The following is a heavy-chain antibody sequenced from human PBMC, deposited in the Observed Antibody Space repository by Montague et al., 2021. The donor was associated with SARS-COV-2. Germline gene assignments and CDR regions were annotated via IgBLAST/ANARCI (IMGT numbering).Heavy chain of an antibody. CDR3: AADAKFSVATIPGY. D-gene: IGHD5-12*01. V-gene: IGHV3-23*01. CDR2: ISGTGGST. CDR1: GFTSRTYA. Sequence: SLRLSCAATGFTSRTYAMTWVRQAPGKGLEWVSSISGTGGSTYYADSVKGRFSISRDKSKNTLYLQMNSLRAGDTAIYYCAADAKFSVATIPGYWGQGTLVTVSS. J-gene: IGHJ4*02.